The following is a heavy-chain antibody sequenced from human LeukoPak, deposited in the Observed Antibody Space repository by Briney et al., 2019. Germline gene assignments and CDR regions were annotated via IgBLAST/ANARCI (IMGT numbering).Heavy chain of an antibody. CDR2: CDPEDVKT. V-gene: IGHV1-24*01. Sequence: ASLKLSCKLVVYTLTELAMDCVRQAPGKGLEWRGGCDPEDVKTIYAHKFQGRVPMTEDTSTDTAYMELSSLRPEDTAVYYCATGVLPGPWLSWGQGTLVTVSS. CDR3: ATGVLPGPWLS. D-gene: IGHD4/OR15-4a*01. J-gene: IGHJ4*02. CDR1: VYTLTELA.